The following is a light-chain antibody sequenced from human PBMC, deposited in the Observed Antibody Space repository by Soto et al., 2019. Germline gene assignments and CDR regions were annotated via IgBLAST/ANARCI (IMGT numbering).Light chain of an antibody. V-gene: IGKV3-15*01. CDR1: QSVSSN. Sequence: EIVMTQSPATLSVSAGERATLSCRASQSVSSNLAWYHQKPGQAPRLLIYGASTRATGIPARFSGSGSGTEFTLTISSLQSEDFAVYYCQQYNDWPPKFTFGQGTNLEIK. J-gene: IGKJ2*01. CDR2: GAS. CDR3: QQYNDWPPKFT.